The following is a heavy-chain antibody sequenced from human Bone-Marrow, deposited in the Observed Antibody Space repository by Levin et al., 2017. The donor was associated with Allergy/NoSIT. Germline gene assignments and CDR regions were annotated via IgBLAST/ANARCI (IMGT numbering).Heavy chain of an antibody. CDR3: AILGEGGLLWFGELSFDI. CDR2: IYPGDSDT. D-gene: IGHD3-10*01. CDR1: GYSFTSYW. J-gene: IGHJ3*02. V-gene: IGHV5-51*01. Sequence: GESLKISCKGSGYSFTSYWIGWVRQMPGKGLEWMGIIYPGDSDTRYSPSFQGQVTISADKSISTAYLQWSSLKASDTAMYYCAILGEGGLLWFGELSFDIWGQGTMVTVSS.